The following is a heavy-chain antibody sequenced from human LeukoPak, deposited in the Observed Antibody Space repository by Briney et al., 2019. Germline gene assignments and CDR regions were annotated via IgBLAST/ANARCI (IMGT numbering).Heavy chain of an antibody. CDR2: IYYSGST. J-gene: IGHJ4*02. CDR1: GGSISSYY. D-gene: IGHD5-18*01. CDR3: ARSDTAMDISDY. V-gene: IGHV4-59*01. Sequence: PSETLSLTCTVSGGSISSYYWSWIRQPPGKGLEWIGYIYYSGSTNYNPSLKSRVTISVDTSKNQFSLKPSSVTAADTAVYYCARSDTAMDISDYWGQGTLVTVSS.